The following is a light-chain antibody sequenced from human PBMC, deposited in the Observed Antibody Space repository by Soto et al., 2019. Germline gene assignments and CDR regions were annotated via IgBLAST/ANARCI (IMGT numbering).Light chain of an antibody. CDR1: SSDVGGYNF. V-gene: IGLV2-14*01. Sequence: QSVLTQPASVSGSPGQSITISCTGTSSDVGGYNFVSWYQQHPDKAPKLMIYDVTNRHSGVSNRFSGSKSGNTASLTISGLQAEDEADYYCSSYTSISTYVFGTGTNVTVL. J-gene: IGLJ1*01. CDR3: SSYTSISTYV. CDR2: DVT.